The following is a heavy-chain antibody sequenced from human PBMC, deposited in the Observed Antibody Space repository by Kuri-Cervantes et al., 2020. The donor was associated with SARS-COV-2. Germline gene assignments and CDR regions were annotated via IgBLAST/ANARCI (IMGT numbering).Heavy chain of an antibody. D-gene: IGHD1-26*01. V-gene: IGHV1-58*01. Sequence: SVKVSCKASGFTFTSSAVQWVRQARGQRLEWIGWIVVGSGNTNYAQKSQERVTITRDMSTSTAYMELSSLRSEDTAVYYCAASLLYRIYYYYGMDVWGQGTTVTVSS. CDR1: GFTFTSSA. CDR2: IVVGSGNT. J-gene: IGHJ6*02. CDR3: AASLLYRIYYYYGMDV.